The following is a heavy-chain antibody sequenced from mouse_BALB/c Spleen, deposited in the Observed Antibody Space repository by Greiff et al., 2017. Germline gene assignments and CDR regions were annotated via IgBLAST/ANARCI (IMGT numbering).Heavy chain of an antibody. CDR1: GFTFSSYG. V-gene: IGHV5-6*01. D-gene: IGHD1-2*01. Sequence: EVQLVESGGGLVQPGGSLKLSCAASGFTFSSYGMSWVRQTPDKRLEWVATISSGGSYTYYPDSVKGRFTISRDNAKNTLYLQMSSLKSEDTAMYYCARIAITTAIYYAMDYWGQGTSVTVSS. CDR3: ARIAITTAIYYAMDY. CDR2: ISSGGSYT. J-gene: IGHJ4*01.